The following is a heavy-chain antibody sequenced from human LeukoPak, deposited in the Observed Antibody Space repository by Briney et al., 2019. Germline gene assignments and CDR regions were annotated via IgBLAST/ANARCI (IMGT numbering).Heavy chain of an antibody. CDR3: AREGYNWNYGWIYYYGMDV. Sequence: GGSLRLSCAASGFTFSSYWMSWVRQAPGKGLEWVANIKQDGSEKYYVDSVKGRFTISRDNAKNALYPQMNRLRAEDTAVYYCAREGYNWNYGWIYYYGMDVWRQGPTVPVSS. CDR2: IKQDGSEK. V-gene: IGHV3-7*01. J-gene: IGHJ6*02. CDR1: GFTFSSYW. D-gene: IGHD1-7*01.